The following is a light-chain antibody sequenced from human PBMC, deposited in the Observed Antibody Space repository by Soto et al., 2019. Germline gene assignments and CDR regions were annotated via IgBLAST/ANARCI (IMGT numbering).Light chain of an antibody. J-gene: IGKJ1*01. CDR2: DAS. Sequence: DIQMTQSPSTLSASVGDRVTITCRSSQSISSWLAWYQQKPGKAPKLLIYDASSLESGVPSRFSGSGSGTEFTLTISSLQRDDFATYYCQQYNSYWTCGQGTKVDIK. CDR3: QQYNSYWT. CDR1: QSISSW. V-gene: IGKV1-5*01.